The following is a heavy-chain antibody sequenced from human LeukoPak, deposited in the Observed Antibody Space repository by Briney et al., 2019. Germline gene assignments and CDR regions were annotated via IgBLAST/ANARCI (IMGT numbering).Heavy chain of an antibody. CDR2: IHYSGST. Sequence: SETLSLTCSVSGGSINGYYWSWIRHSPGKGLEWVGYIHYSGSTNYNPSLRSRVTMSVDMSKNQFSVNLNSVTAADTAVYYCARLHSARSEEFDPWGQGTLVTVSS. CDR1: GGSINGYY. D-gene: IGHD2-15*01. J-gene: IGHJ5*02. V-gene: IGHV4-59*08. CDR3: ARLHSARSEEFDP.